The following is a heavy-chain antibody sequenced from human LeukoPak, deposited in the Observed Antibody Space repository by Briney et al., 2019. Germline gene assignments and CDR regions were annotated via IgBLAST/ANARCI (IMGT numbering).Heavy chain of an antibody. CDR3: ARYYYDKPINRFDP. Sequence: ASVKVSCKASGYTFTGYYMHWVRQAPGQGLEWMGWINPNSGGTNYAQKFQGRVTMTRDTSISTAYMELSRLRSDDTAVYYCARYYYDKPINRFDPWGQGTLVTVSS. V-gene: IGHV1-2*02. J-gene: IGHJ5*02. CDR1: GYTFTGYY. D-gene: IGHD3-22*01. CDR2: INPNSGGT.